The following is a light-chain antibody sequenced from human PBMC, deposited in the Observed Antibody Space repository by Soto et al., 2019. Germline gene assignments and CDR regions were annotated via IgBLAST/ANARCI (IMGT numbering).Light chain of an antibody. CDR3: CAYAGSSTFVI. J-gene: IGLJ2*01. Sequence: QSALTQPASVSGSPGQSIAISCAGTSGDVGSYNLVSWYQQHPGKVPKLMIYEVTKRPSGVSNRFSGSKSGNTASLTISGLQTQDEADYYCCAYAGSSTFVIFGGGTKVTVL. V-gene: IGLV2-23*02. CDR2: EVT. CDR1: SGDVGSYNL.